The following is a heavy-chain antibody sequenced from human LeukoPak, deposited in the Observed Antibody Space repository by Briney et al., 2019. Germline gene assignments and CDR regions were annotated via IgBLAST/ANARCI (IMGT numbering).Heavy chain of an antibody. CDR1: GFTFSSYA. CDR3: AKNYYDSSGYHSVFDY. V-gene: IGHV3-23*01. D-gene: IGHD3-22*01. J-gene: IGHJ4*02. CDR2: ISGSGGST. Sequence: PGGSLRLSCAASGFTFSSYAMSWVRQAPGKGLEWVSAISGSGGSTYYADSVKGRFTISRDNSKNTLYLQMNSLGAEDTAVYYCAKNYYDSSGYHSVFDYWGQGTLVTVSS.